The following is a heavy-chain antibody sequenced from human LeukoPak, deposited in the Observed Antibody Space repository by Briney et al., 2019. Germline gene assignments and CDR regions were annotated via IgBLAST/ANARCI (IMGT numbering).Heavy chain of an antibody. J-gene: IGHJ4*02. CDR3: AKEIRPNDY. D-gene: IGHD6-6*01. V-gene: IGHV3-23*01. Sequence: GGSLRLSCTASGFTFTNHGMTWVRQAPGKGLEWVSAIAIGADTTYYADSVKGRFTISRDNSKSTLYLQMNGLRVEDTGIYYCAKEIRPNDYWGQGTLVTISS. CDR2: IAIGADTT. CDR1: GFTFTNHG.